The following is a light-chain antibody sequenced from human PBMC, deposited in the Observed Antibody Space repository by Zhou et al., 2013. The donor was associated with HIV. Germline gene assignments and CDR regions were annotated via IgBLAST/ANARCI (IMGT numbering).Light chain of an antibody. V-gene: IGKV1-39*01. J-gene: IGKJ2*01. CDR3: QQNYSVPIT. CDR1: QSIANY. Sequence: DIQMTQSPSSLSASVGDRVTITCRASQSIANYLNWYQQKPGKAPSLLIYAASTLQSGVPSRFSGSGSGTDFTLTISSLQPEDFATYYCQQNYSVPITFGQGTKLEI. CDR2: AAS.